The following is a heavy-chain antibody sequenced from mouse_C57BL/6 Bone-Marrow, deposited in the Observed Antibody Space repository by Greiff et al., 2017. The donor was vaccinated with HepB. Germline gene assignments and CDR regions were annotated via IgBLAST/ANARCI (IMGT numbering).Heavy chain of an antibody. CDR2: ISNGGGSA. CDR1: GFTFSDYY. CDR3: AREYYGSSAWFAY. J-gene: IGHJ3*01. Sequence: DVMLVESGGGLVQPGGSLKLSCAASGFTFSDYYMYWVRQTPEKRLEWVAYISNGGGSAYYPDTVKGRFTISRDNAKNTLYLQMSRLKSEDTAMYYCAREYYGSSAWFAYWGQGTLVTVSA. D-gene: IGHD1-1*01. V-gene: IGHV5-12*01.